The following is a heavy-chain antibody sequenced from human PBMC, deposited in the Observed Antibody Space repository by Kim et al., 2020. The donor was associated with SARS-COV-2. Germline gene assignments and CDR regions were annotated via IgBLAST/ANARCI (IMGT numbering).Heavy chain of an antibody. Sequence: GGSLRLSCVASGFSFSDYAMSWVRQPPGQGLEWVSTVSGTAVNTYYTDSVKGRFTVSRDNDKNTGFLQINNVRGDDTALFFCARGPGTTRGGFDY. CDR2: VSGTAVNT. CDR1: GFSFSDYA. V-gene: IGHV3-23*01. D-gene: IGHD1-1*01. J-gene: IGHJ4*01. CDR3: ARGPGTTRGGFDY.